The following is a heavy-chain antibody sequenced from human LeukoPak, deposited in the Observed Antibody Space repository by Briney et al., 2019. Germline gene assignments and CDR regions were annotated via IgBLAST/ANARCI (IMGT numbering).Heavy chain of an antibody. J-gene: IGHJ4*02. V-gene: IGHV3-74*01. D-gene: IGHD3-22*01. CDR1: GFTFSSYW. CDR3: ARDRYYYDSSGYSIFDY. CDR2: INSDGSST. Sequence: PGGSLRLSCAASGFTFSSYWMHWVRQAPGKGLVWVSRINSDGSSTSYADSVKGRFTISRDNAKNTLYLQMNSLRAEDTAVYYCARDRYYYDSSGYSIFDYWGQGTLVTVSS.